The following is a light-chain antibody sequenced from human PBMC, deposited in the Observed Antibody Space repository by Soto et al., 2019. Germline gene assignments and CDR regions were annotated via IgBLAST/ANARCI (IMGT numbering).Light chain of an antibody. CDR3: AAWDDSLGEV. Sequence: QSVLTQPPSASGTPGQRVTISCSGSSSNIGNNDVYWYQQFPGTAPKLVVYKNNQRPSGVPDRFSGSKSGTSASLAISGLRSEDEADYYCAAWDDSLGEVFGTGTRSPS. V-gene: IGLV1-47*01. J-gene: IGLJ1*01. CDR1: SSNIGNND. CDR2: KNN.